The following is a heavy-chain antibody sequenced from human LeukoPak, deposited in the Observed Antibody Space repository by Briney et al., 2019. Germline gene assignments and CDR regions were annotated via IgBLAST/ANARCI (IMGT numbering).Heavy chain of an antibody. CDR3: ARHGADGTYYDFWSGYSTAYYYYGMDV. Sequence: SETLSLTCTASGGSISSYYWSWIRQPPGKGLEWIRYIYYSGSTNYNPSLKSRVTISVDTSKNQFSLKLSSVTAADTAVYYCARHGADGTYYDFWSGYSTAYYYYGMDVWGQGTTVTVSS. D-gene: IGHD3-3*01. V-gene: IGHV4-59*08. CDR2: IYYSGST. J-gene: IGHJ6*02. CDR1: GGSISSYY.